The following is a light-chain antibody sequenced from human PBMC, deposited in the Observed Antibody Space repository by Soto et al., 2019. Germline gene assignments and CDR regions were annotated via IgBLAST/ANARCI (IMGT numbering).Light chain of an antibody. CDR2: EVT. CDR1: SSDVGGYNY. J-gene: IGLJ1*01. CDR3: SSYTTSNTYV. V-gene: IGLV2-14*01. Sequence: QSALTQPASVSGPPGQSITISCTGTSSDVGGYNYVSWYQQHPGKAPKLMIYEVTNRPSGVSNRFSGSKSGNTASLTISGLQAEDEADYYCSSYTTSNTYVFGTGTKATVL.